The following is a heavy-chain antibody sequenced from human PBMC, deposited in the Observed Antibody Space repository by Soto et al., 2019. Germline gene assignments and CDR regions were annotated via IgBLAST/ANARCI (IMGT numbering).Heavy chain of an antibody. Sequence: SETLSLTCTVSGGSISSYYWSWIRQPPGKGLEWIGYIYYSGSTNYNPSLKSRVTISVDTSKNQFSLKLSSVTAADTAVYYCARDRTLRYCSSTSCYSGTEVWFGPWGQGTLVTVSS. CDR3: ARDRTLRYCSSTSCYSGTEVWFGP. D-gene: IGHD2-2*01. V-gene: IGHV4-59*01. J-gene: IGHJ5*02. CDR2: IYYSGST. CDR1: GGSISSYY.